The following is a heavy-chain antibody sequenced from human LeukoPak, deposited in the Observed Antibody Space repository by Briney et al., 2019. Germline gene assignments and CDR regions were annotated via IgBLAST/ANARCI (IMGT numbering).Heavy chain of an antibody. CDR1: GDSVSSGNYY. Sequence: SETLSLTCTVSGDSVSSGNYYLSWIRQPPGKGLDWITYMSPSGTTKYNPSLKSRVTISVDTSKNQFSLKLSSVTAADTAVYYCARGARDAFDIWGQGTMVTVSS. V-gene: IGHV4-61*01. J-gene: IGHJ3*02. CDR3: ARGARDAFDI. CDR2: MSPSGTT.